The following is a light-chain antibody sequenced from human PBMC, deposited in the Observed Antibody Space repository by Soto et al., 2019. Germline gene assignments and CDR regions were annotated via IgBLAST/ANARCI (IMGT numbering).Light chain of an antibody. V-gene: IGKV3-20*01. J-gene: IGKJ5*01. CDR2: GAS. Sequence: EIVLTQSPGTLSLSPGERATLSCRASQSVSRSYLAWYQQRPGQAPRLLIYGASSRATGIPDRFNGSGSGTDFTLTISRLEPEDFAVYYRQQYGSSITFGQGTRLEIK. CDR1: QSVSRSY. CDR3: QQYGSSIT.